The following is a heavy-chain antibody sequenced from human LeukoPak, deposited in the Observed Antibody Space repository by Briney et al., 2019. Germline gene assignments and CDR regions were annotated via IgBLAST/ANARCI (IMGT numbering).Heavy chain of an antibody. J-gene: IGHJ6*02. CDR2: IIPIFGTA. CDR1: GGAFSNYA. V-gene: IGHV1-69*01. CDR3: AAGFSGSYYPLYYYYGMDV. Sequence: ASVKVSCKASGGAFSNYAISWVRQAPGRGLEWMGGIIPIFGTANYAQRFEGRVTITADESTSTAYMELSSLRSGDTAVYYCAAGFSGSYYPLYYYYGMDVWGQGTTVTVSS. D-gene: IGHD3-10*01.